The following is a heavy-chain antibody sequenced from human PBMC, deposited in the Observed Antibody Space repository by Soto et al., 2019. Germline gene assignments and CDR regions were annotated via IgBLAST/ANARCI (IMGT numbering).Heavy chain of an antibody. Sequence: SETLSLTCAVYGGSFSGYYWSWIRQPPGKGLEWIGEINHSGSTNYNPSLKSRVTISVDTSKNQFSLRLSSVTAADTAVYYCARRSDDYDAAASESASFDPWGQGTLVTVSS. CDR1: GGSFSGYY. CDR3: ARRSDDYDAAASESASFDP. CDR2: INHSGST. D-gene: IGHD4-17*01. V-gene: IGHV4-34*01. J-gene: IGHJ5*02.